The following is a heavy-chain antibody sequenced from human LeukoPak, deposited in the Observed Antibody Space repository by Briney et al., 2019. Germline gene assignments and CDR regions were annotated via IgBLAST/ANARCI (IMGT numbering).Heavy chain of an antibody. V-gene: IGHV3-9*01. CDR1: GFTFDDYA. CDR3: ARDQVIAAAGGYYYYMDV. CDR2: ISWNSGSI. J-gene: IGHJ6*03. D-gene: IGHD6-13*01. Sequence: GGSLRLSCAASGFTFDDYAMHWVRQAPGKGLEWVSGISWNSGSIGYADSVKGRFTISRDNAKNSLYLQMNSLRAEDTAVYYCARDQVIAAAGGYYYYMDVWGKGTTVTVSS.